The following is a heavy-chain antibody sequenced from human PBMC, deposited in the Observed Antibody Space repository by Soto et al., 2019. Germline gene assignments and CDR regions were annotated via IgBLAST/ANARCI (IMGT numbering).Heavy chain of an antibody. J-gene: IGHJ4*02. CDR2: IYGYGGGT. V-gene: IGHV3-23*01. Sequence: EVQLLESGGGLVQPGGSLRLSCSASGFTFSVYTMNWVRQAPGQGLEWVSGIYGYGGGTFYADSVTGRFTISRDNSKNTLYLQMNSLRAEDTAVYYCAKDMQPDSRWEIDYWGQGTLVTVSS. D-gene: IGHD1-26*01. CDR3: AKDMQPDSRWEIDY. CDR1: GFTFSVYT.